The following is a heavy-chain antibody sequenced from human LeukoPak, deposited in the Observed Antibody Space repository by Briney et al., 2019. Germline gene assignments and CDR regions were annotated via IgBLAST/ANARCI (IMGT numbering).Heavy chain of an antibody. CDR3: ARYPGASGDSYYFDY. J-gene: IGHJ4*02. CDR1: GGSVTTYH. D-gene: IGHD4-17*01. V-gene: IGHV4-59*02. Sequence: SSETLSLTCTVSGGSVTTYHWSWIRQPPGKGLEWIGYIYYSGSINYNPSLNSRVTISLDTSKNEFSLKLRSVPAADTAVYYCARYPGASGDSYYFDYWGQGTRVTVSS. CDR2: IYYSGSI.